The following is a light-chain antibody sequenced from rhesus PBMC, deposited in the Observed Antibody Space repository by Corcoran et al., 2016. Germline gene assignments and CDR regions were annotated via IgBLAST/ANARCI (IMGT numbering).Light chain of an antibody. CDR2: EVS. CDR3: LQGIQFPFT. V-gene: IGKV2-90*01. Sequence: DIVMTQTPLSLPVTPGEPASISCRSSQSLLHSGGKTYLDWYLQKPGQSPQLLIYEVSNRASGVPDRFSGSVSGTDVTLKRSRVEAEDVGVYYCLQGIQFPFTFGPGTKLDIK. CDR1: QSLLHSGGKTY. J-gene: IGKJ3*01.